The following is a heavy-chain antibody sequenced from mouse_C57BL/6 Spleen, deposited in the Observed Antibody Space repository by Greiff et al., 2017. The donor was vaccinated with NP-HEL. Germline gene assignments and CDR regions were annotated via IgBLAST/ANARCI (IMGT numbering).Heavy chain of an antibody. CDR2: IRNKANGYTT. D-gene: IGHD1-1*01. V-gene: IGHV7-3*01. CDR1: GFTFTDYY. CDR3: ASYYYGGAMDY. J-gene: IGHJ4*01. Sequence: EVQLQESGGGLVQPGGSLSLSCAASGFTFTDYYMSWVRQPPGKALEWLGFIRNKANGYTTEYSASVKGRFTISRDNSQSILYLQMNALRAEDSATYYCASYYYGGAMDYWGQGTSVTVSS.